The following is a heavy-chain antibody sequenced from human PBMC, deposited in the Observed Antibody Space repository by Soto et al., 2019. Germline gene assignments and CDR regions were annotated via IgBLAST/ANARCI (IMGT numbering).Heavy chain of an antibody. CDR3: AKDKDIVVVPAALPDY. J-gene: IGHJ4*02. Sequence: QVQLVESGGGVVQPGRSLRLSCAASGFTFSSYGMHWVRQAPGKGLEWVAVISYDGSNKYYADSVKGRFTISRDNSKNTLYLQMNSLRAEDTAVYYCAKDKDIVVVPAALPDYWGQGTLVTVSS. CDR1: GFTFSSYG. D-gene: IGHD2-2*01. CDR2: ISYDGSNK. V-gene: IGHV3-30*18.